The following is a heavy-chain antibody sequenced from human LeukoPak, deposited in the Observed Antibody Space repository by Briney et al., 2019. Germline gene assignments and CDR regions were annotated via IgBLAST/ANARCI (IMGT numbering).Heavy chain of an antibody. D-gene: IGHD6-19*01. V-gene: IGHV4-39*07. CDR3: AKTTYASNSSGWYNHFDY. J-gene: IGHJ4*02. CDR2: IFYSGST. CDR1: GGSISTSSYY. Sequence: SETLSLTCTVSGGSISTSSYYWGWVRQPPGKGLEWIGNIFYSGSTYYSPSLKSRVTISLDTSKNQFSLKLSSVTAADTTVYYCAKTTYASNSSGWYNHFDYWGQGTLVTVSS.